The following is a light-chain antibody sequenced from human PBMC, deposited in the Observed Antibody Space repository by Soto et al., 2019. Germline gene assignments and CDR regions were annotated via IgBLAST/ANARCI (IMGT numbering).Light chain of an antibody. J-gene: IGLJ2*01. CDR1: SSDVGDYDF. V-gene: IGLV2-11*01. CDR3: SSYTTIKTVV. Sequence: QSALTQPRSVSGSPGQSVTISCAGTSSDVGDYDFVSWYQQHPGKAPKLMIYDVTKRPSGVPDRFSGSKSGNTAYLTISGVQPEDEADYHCSSYTTIKTVVFGGGTKLTVL. CDR2: DVT.